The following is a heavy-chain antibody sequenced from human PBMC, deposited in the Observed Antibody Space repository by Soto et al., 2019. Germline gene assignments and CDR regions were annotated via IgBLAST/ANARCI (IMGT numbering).Heavy chain of an antibody. J-gene: IGHJ4*02. V-gene: IGHV1-69*01. Sequence: QVQLVQSGAEVKKPGSSVKVSCKASGGTFSSYAISWVRQAPGQGREWMGGVNPIFGTANYAQKFQGRVTSTADESTSTAYRELISLRSDDTDVYYCARSCPFSLDYFAYWCQGTLVTVS. CDR3: ARSCPFSLDYFAY. CDR1: GGTFSSYA. CDR2: VNPIFGTA.